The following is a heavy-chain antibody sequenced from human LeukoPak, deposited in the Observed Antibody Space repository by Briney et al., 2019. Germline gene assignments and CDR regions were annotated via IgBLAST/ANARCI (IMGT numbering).Heavy chain of an antibody. CDR1: GFTFSSYA. J-gene: IGHJ3*02. V-gene: IGHV3-23*01. CDR3: VKDTFPLGATTWAFDI. Sequence: GGSLRLSCAASGFTFSSYAMSWVRQAPGKGLEWVSAISGSGGSTYYADSVKGRFTISRDNSKNTLYLQMNSLRAEDTAVYYCVKDTFPLGATTWAFDIWGQGTMVTVSS. CDR2: ISGSGGST. D-gene: IGHD1-26*01.